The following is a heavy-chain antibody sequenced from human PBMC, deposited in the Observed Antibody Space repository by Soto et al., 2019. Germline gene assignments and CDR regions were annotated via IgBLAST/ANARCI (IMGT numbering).Heavy chain of an antibody. CDR1: GGTFSSYA. Sequence: SVKVSCKASGGTFSSYAISWVRQAPGQGLEWMGGVIPIFGTANYAQKFQGRVTITADESTSTAYMELSSLRSEDTAVYYCARGGDIVAPLTWYFDYWGQGTLVTVSS. J-gene: IGHJ4*02. D-gene: IGHD5-12*01. CDR3: ARGGDIVAPLTWYFDY. CDR2: VIPIFGTA. V-gene: IGHV1-69*13.